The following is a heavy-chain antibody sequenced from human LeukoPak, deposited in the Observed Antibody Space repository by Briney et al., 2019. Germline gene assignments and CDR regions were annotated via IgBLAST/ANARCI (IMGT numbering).Heavy chain of an antibody. CDR2: IHFSGST. D-gene: IGHD6-13*01. V-gene: IGHV4-4*07. CDR1: GDSISSNY. CDR3: ASLGYSSSWFDY. Sequence: SETLSLTCSVSGDSISSNYWNWIRQPAGTGLEWIGRIHFSGSTNYNPSLKSRVTISVDTSKNQFSLKLSSVTAADTAVYYCASLGYSSSWFDYWGQGTLVTVSS. J-gene: IGHJ4*02.